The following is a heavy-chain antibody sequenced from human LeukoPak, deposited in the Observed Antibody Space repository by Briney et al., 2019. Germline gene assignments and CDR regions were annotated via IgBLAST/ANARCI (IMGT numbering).Heavy chain of an antibody. CDR3: ARDRSSGLPHDF. CDR1: GFTFSSHV. Sequence: GGSLRLSCAASGFTFSSHVMSWVRQAPGKGLEWVSGISGSGGSTYYADSVKGRFAISRDNSKNTLYLQMSSLRAEDTAVYYCARDRSSGLPHDFWGQGTLVTVSS. J-gene: IGHJ4*02. V-gene: IGHV3-23*01. D-gene: IGHD3-10*01. CDR2: ISGSGGST.